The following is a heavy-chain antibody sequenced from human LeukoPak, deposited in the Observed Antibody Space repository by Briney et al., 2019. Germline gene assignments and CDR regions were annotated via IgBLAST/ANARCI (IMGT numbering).Heavy chain of an antibody. CDR1: GASISTYY. V-gene: IGHV4-59*05. J-gene: IGHJ4*02. Sequence: KSSETLSLTCTVSGASISTYYWSWIRQPPGKGLEWIGSIYYSGSTYYNPSLKSRVTISVDTSKNQFSLKLSSVTAADTAVYYCAKGAVYGGNPPLDYWGQGTLVTVSS. D-gene: IGHD4-23*01. CDR2: IYYSGST. CDR3: AKGAVYGGNPPLDY.